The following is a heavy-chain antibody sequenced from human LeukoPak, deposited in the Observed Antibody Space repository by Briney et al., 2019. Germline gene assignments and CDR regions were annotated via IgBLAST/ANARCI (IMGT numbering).Heavy chain of an antibody. V-gene: IGHV3-23*01. CDR3: ARKSSGRFDYHFDY. J-gene: IGHJ4*02. D-gene: IGHD6-19*01. Sequence: GGSLRLSCAASGFTFSTYAMTWVRQAPGKGLEWVSVVGGSGGSTYYADSAKGRSTISRDDSKNTVYLEMNSLRAEDTAVYYCARKSSGRFDYHFDYWGQGTLVTVSS. CDR2: VGGSGGST. CDR1: GFTFSTYA.